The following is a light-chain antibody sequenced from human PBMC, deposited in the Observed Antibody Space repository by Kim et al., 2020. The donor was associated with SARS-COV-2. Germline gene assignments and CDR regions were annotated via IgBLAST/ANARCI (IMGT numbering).Light chain of an antibody. CDR1: KLGDKY. V-gene: IGLV3-1*01. J-gene: IGLJ3*02. CDR3: QAWDSSTGV. Sequence: SYELTQPPSVSVSPGQTASITCSGDKLGDKYVCWYQQKPGQSPVRVIYEDSRRPSGIPERFLGSNSGNTATLTISGTQAMDEADYYCQAWDSSTGVLGGGTKLTVL. CDR2: EDS.